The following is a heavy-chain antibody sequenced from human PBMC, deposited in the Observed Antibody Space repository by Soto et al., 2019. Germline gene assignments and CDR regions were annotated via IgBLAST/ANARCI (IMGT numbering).Heavy chain of an antibody. J-gene: IGHJ3*02. V-gene: IGHV4-4*01. CDR1: GGSISSSNW. Sequence: TLSLTRAGSGGSISSSNWWGWVRQPPGKGLEWVGEIYHSGSTNYNPALKRRVSISVDKVKKQFSLKVGSGAPAGAGVVCXXXXXXXXXXXXXXAFDIWGQGTMVTVSS. CDR3: XXXXXXXXXXXXXAFDI. CDR2: IYHSGST.